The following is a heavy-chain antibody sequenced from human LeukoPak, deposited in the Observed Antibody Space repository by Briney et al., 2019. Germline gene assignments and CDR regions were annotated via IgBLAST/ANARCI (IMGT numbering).Heavy chain of an antibody. CDR2: IIPIFGTA. J-gene: IGHJ5*02. CDR1: GGTFSSYA. Sequence: PVKVSCKASGGTFSSYAISWVRQAPGQGLEWMGGIIPIFGTANYAQKFQGRVTITADESTSTAYMELSSLRSEDTAVYYCARAQGYYDSSGPQGFDPWGQGTLVTVSS. V-gene: IGHV1-69*13. CDR3: ARAQGYYDSSGPQGFDP. D-gene: IGHD3-22*01.